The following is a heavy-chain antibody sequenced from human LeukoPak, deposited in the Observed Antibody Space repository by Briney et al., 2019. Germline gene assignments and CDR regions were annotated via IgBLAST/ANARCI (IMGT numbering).Heavy chain of an antibody. J-gene: IGHJ6*03. CDR1: GYSFTSYW. Sequence: GESLKISCEGSGYSFTSYWIGWVRQMPGKGLEWMGIIYPGDSDTRYSPSFQGQVTISADKSISTAYLQWSSLKASDTAMYYCARQVIEGDYDILTGCMDVWGKGTTVTVSS. D-gene: IGHD3-9*01. CDR2: IYPGDSDT. V-gene: IGHV5-51*01. CDR3: ARQVIEGDYDILTGCMDV.